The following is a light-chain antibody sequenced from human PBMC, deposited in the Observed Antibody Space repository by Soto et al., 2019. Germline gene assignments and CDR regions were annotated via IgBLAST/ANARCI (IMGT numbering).Light chain of an antibody. Sequence: EIVLTQSPATLSLSPGERATLSCRASQSVSDYLAWYQQKPGQAPRLLIYDASTRATGIPARSSGSGSGTDFTLTISSLEPEDFAVYFCQQRYNWPPWTFGQGTKVEIK. J-gene: IGKJ1*01. CDR3: QQRYNWPPWT. CDR1: QSVSDY. CDR2: DAS. V-gene: IGKV3-11*01.